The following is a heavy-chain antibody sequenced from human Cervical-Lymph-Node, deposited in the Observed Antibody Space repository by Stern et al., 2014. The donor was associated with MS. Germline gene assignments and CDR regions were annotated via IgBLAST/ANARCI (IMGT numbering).Heavy chain of an antibody. D-gene: IGHD2-2*01. CDR1: GFTFSTSA. CDR3: AKDLGRGVVVVPLYGLDV. J-gene: IGHJ6*02. V-gene: IGHV3-23*04. CDR2: IHASGVYT. Sequence: DVQLVESGGGLVQPGGSLRLSCAASGFTFSTSAFTWVRQAPGQGLEWVSSIHASGVYTYYADSVKGRFPISRDNSKSMLYLEMQSLRAEDTAVYHCAKDLGRGVVVVPLYGLDVWGQGTTVTVSS.